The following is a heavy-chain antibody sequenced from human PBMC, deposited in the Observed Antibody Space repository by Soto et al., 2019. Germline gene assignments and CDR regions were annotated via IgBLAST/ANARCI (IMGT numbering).Heavy chain of an antibody. CDR3: AREYSSSPEEGIYGMDV. CDR2: IYYSGST. Sequence: AETLSLTCTVSGGAIGSYYCIFGRHPPVKGLEWIGYIYYSGSTNYNPSLKSRVTISVDTSKNQFSLKLSSVTAADTAVYYCAREYSSSPEEGIYGMDVWGQGTTVTVSS. V-gene: IGHV4-59*01. J-gene: IGHJ6*02. D-gene: IGHD6-6*01. CDR1: GGAIGSYY.